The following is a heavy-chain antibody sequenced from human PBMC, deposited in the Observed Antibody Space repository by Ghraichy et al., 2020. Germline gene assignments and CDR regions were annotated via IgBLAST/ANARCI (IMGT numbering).Heavy chain of an antibody. D-gene: IGHD6-19*01. CDR1: GYTFTSYD. Sequence: ASVKVSCKASGYTFTSYDINWVRQATGQGLEWMGWMNPNSGNTGYAQKFQGRVTMTRNTSISTAYMELSSLRSEDTAVYYCARGRGSGWYEVGSLASWGQGTLVTVSS. V-gene: IGHV1-8*01. J-gene: IGHJ4*02. CDR3: ARGRGSGWYEVGSLAS. CDR2: MNPNSGNT.